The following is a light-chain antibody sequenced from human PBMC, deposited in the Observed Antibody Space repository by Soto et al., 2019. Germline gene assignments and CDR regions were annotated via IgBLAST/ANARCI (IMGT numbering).Light chain of an antibody. CDR3: QQSYSTPLT. CDR1: QSISGS. V-gene: IGKV1-39*01. Sequence: DIQMTQSPSSLSASVGDTVTITCRASQSISGSLHWYQLKPGKAPKLLIYATSTLQSGVPSRFSGSGFGTDFTLTISSLQPEDFATYYCQQSYSTPLTFGGGTKVDIK. J-gene: IGKJ4*01. CDR2: ATS.